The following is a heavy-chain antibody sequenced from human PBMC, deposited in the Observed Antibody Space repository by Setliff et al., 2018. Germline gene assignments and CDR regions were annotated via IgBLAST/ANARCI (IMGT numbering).Heavy chain of an antibody. D-gene: IGHD3-16*01. Sequence: GGSLRLSCTASGFTFGDYAMSWVRRAPGKGLEWVAVISYDGSEKYYAKSVLGRFTVSRDNAKNSLYLQMNSLRADDTAVYYCARDGGEYWGQGTLVTVSS. CDR2: ISYDGSEK. V-gene: IGHV3-30*04. CDR3: ARDGGEY. CDR1: GFTFGDYA. J-gene: IGHJ4*02.